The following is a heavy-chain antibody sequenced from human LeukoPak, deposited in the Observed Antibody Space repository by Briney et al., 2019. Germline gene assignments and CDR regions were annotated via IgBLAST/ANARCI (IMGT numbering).Heavy chain of an antibody. J-gene: IGHJ3*02. CDR3: ARDCSGGSCYGAFDI. Sequence: SQTLSLTCTVSGASIRSGDYYWSWIRQPPGKGLEWIGYIYDSGSTYYNPSLKSRITTSVDTSENRFSLKLSSVTATDTAVYYCARDCSGGSCYGAFDIWGQGTMVTVSS. CDR1: GASIRSGDYY. CDR2: IYDSGST. V-gene: IGHV4-30-4*01. D-gene: IGHD2-15*01.